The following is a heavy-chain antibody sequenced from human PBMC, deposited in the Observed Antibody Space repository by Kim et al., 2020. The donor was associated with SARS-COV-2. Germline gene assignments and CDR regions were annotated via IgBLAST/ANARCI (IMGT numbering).Heavy chain of an antibody. CDR2: IGTAGDT. V-gene: IGHV3-13*01. J-gene: IGHJ2*01. CDR3: ARGAGQRTHWDFDL. Sequence: GGSLRLSCAASGFTFSSYDMHWVRQATGKGLEWVSSIGTAGDTYYPGSVKGRFTISRENAKNSLYLQMNSLRAGDTAVYYCARGAGQRTHWDFDLWGRGTLVTVSS. D-gene: IGHD6-25*01. CDR1: GFTFSSYD.